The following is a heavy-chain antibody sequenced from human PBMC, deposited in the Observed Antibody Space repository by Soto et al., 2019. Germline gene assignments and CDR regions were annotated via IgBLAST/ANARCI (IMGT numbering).Heavy chain of an antibody. D-gene: IGHD3-3*01. CDR3: AKDFWSGLSGFQH. V-gene: IGHV3-30*18. Sequence: GGSLRLSCAASGFTFSSYGMHWVRQAPGKGLEWVAVISYDGSNKYYADSVKGRFTISRDNSKNTLYLQMNSLRAEDTAVYYCAKDFWSGLSGFQHWGQGTLVTVSS. J-gene: IGHJ1*01. CDR1: GFTFSSYG. CDR2: ISYDGSNK.